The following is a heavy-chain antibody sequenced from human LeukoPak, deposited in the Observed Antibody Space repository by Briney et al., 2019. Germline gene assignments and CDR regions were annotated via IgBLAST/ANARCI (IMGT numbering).Heavy chain of an antibody. J-gene: IGHJ5*02. CDR1: GGSISSGSYY. CDR3: ARTVMYYYDSSAGNWFDP. Sequence: PSETLSLTCTVSGGSISSGSYYWSWIRQPAGKGLEWIGRIYTSGSTDYNPSLKSRVTISVDTSKNQFSLKLSSVTAADTAVYYCARTVMYYYDSSAGNWFDPWGQGTLVTVSS. CDR2: IYTSGST. V-gene: IGHV4-61*02. D-gene: IGHD3-22*01.